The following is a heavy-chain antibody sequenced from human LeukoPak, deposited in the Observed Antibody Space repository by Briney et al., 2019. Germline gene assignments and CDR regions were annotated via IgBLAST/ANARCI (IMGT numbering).Heavy chain of an antibody. D-gene: IGHD6-13*01. Sequence: SETLSLTCTVSGDSISSSSYYWGWIRQPPGKGLEWIGTIYYSGITYYNPSLKSRVTMSVDTSKNQFSLKLSSVTAADTAVYYCAKYSSSYLFDFWGQGTLVTVPS. J-gene: IGHJ4*02. CDR3: AKYSSSYLFDF. CDR1: GDSISSSSYY. V-gene: IGHV4-39*07. CDR2: IYYSGIT.